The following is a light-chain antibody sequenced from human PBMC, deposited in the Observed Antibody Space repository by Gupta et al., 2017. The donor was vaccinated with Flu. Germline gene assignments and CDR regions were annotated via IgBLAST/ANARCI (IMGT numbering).Light chain of an antibody. J-gene: IGKJ4*01. V-gene: IGKV2-28*01. Sequence: EIVMTQSPLFLPVTPGEPASISCRSSQSLLDSNGFYYLDWYVQKPGQSPRLLIFWGSHRASGVPDRFSGSGSGTDFTLKISRAEADDVGVYYCRQALQTPLTFGGGTRVDIQ. CDR1: QSLLDSNGFYY. CDR2: WGS. CDR3: RQALQTPLT.